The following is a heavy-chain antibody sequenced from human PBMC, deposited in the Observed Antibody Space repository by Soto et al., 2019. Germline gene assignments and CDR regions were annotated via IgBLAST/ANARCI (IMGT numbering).Heavy chain of an antibody. V-gene: IGHV4-30-4*01. CDR1: GGSISSGDYY. D-gene: IGHD3-22*01. J-gene: IGHJ3*02. CDR2: IYYSGST. Sequence: SETLSLTCTVSGGSISSGDYYWSWIRQPPGKGLEWIGCIYYSGSTYYNPSLKSRVTISVDTSKNQFSLKLSSVTAADTAVYYCARDRVYYDSSGYIGRAFDIWGQGTMVTVSS. CDR3: ARDRVYYDSSGYIGRAFDI.